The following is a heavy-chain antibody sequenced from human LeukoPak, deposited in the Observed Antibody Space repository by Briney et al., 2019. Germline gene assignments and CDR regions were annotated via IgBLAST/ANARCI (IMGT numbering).Heavy chain of an antibody. V-gene: IGHV3-48*01. Sequence: GGSLRLSCAASGFTFSSYSMNWVRQAPGKGLEWVSYISSSSSTIYYGDSVKGRFTISRDNAKSSLYLQMNSLRVEDTAVYYCAKSMDILTGYLWSLDYWGQGILVTVSS. D-gene: IGHD3-9*01. CDR2: ISSSSSTI. J-gene: IGHJ4*02. CDR3: AKSMDILTGYLWSLDY. CDR1: GFTFSSYS.